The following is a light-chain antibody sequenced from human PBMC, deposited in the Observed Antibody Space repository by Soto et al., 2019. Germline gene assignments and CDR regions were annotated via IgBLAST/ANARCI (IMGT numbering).Light chain of an antibody. V-gene: IGKV1-6*01. CDR1: QGIVND. CDR2: AAS. Sequence: AIQVTQTPSSLSASVGDRVTISCRASQGIVNDLAWYQQKPGKAPRLLIFAASNLQSGVPSRFSGSGSGTDFTLTISRLQPEDFATYYCLQLYNFSWTFAQGTKVDI. CDR3: LQLYNFSWT. J-gene: IGKJ1*01.